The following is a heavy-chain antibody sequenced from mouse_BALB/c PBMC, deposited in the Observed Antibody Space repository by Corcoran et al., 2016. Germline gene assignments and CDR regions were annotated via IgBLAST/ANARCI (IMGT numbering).Heavy chain of an antibody. V-gene: IGHV1-18*01. CDR2: INPYNGGT. Sequence: EVQLQQSGPELVKPGASMKISCKASGYSFTGYTMNWVKQSHGKNLERIGLINPYNGGTSYNQKFKGKATLTVDKSSSTAYMELLSLTSEDSAVYYCVRGAYGNYGGYFDYWGQGTTLTVSS. J-gene: IGHJ2*01. CDR1: GYSFTGYT. CDR3: VRGAYGNYGGYFDY. D-gene: IGHD2-1*01.